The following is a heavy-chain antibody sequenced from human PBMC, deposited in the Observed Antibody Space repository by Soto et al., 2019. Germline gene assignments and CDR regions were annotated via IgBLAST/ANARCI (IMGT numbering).Heavy chain of an antibody. V-gene: IGHV1-69*12. CDR3: ASHSYGYFPHYIPGMDV. CDR2: IIPIFGTA. D-gene: IGHD5-18*01. J-gene: IGHJ6*02. CDR1: GGTFSSYA. Sequence: QVQLVQSGAEVKKPGSSVKVSCKASGGTFSSYASSWVRQAPGQGLEWMGGIIPIFGTANYAQKFQGRVTITAAASTSTASMTLSRLRSEAPAVYYCASHSYGYFPHYIPGMDVWGPGATVTVSS.